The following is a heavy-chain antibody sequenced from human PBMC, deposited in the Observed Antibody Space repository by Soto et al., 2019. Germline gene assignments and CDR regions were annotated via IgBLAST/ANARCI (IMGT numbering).Heavy chain of an antibody. CDR3: TRDGPIRGLLELHVKSSDY. D-gene: IGHD3-3*01. CDR2: ISSSERSSST. CDR1: GFSFVRYA. J-gene: IGHJ4*02. Sequence: EVELLESGGTLVQPGGSLRLSCSASGFSFVRYAMSWVRQTPGKGLEWIATISSSERSSSTYYIEAVKGRFTISRDDSNNCLFLEMKNTRTEDTALYYCTRDGPIRGLLELHVKSSDYWGGGTHVAVSS. V-gene: IGHV3-23*01.